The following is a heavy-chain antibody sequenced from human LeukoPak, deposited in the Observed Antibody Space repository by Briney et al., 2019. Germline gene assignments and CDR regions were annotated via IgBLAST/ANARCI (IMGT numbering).Heavy chain of an antibody. CDR2: ISSSGSTI. Sequence: PGGSLRLSCVPSGFTFTSYEMNWVRQAPGKGMEWVSYISSSGSTIYYADSVKGRLTISTNNAKNSTYLQMNSLRAEDTAVYYCARDGVAARLDPMSFCGTIDFWGQGNLVTVSS. CDR1: GFTFTSYE. J-gene: IGHJ4*02. V-gene: IGHV3-48*03. CDR3: ARDGVAARLDPMSFCGTIDF. D-gene: IGHD6-6*01.